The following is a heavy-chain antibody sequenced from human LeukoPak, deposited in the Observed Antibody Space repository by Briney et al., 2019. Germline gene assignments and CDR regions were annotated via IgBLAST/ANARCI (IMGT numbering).Heavy chain of an antibody. J-gene: IGHJ5*02. CDR1: GFTFSNYG. V-gene: IGHV3-23*01. CDR3: AKDPLGIAAADAWFDP. D-gene: IGHD6-13*01. Sequence: GGSLRLSCAASGFTFSNYGMNWVRQAPGKGLEWVSGIGPSGTNTYYADSVKGRFTISRDNSKNTVYLQMNSLRAEDTAVYYCAKDPLGIAAADAWFDPWGQGTLVTVSS. CDR2: IGPSGTNT.